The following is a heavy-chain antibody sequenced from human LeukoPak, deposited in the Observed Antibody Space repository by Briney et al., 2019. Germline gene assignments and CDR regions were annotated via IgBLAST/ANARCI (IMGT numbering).Heavy chain of an antibody. Sequence: PGGSLRLSCAASGFTFSTYWMSWVRQAQGKGLEGVANINQEGIEKYYVGSVKGRFTISRDNTNLYLQMNSLRAEDTAVYYCAKFGSRGWFDPWGQGILVTVSS. J-gene: IGHJ5*02. V-gene: IGHV3-7*01. CDR3: AKFGSRGWFDP. CDR1: GFTFSTYW. CDR2: INQEGIEK. D-gene: IGHD3-10*01.